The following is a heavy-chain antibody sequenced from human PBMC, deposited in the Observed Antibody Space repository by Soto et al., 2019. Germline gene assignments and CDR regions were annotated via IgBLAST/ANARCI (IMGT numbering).Heavy chain of an antibody. J-gene: IGHJ4*02. D-gene: IGHD3-3*01. CDR1: GFTFSSYG. CDR2: ISYDGSNK. Sequence: GGSLRLSCAASGFTFSSYGMHWVRQAPGKGLEWVAVISYDGSNKYYADSVKGRFTISRDNSKNTLYLQMNSLRAEDTAVYYCAKDHEYYDFWSGYSLDYWGQGTLVTVSS. V-gene: IGHV3-30*18. CDR3: AKDHEYYDFWSGYSLDY.